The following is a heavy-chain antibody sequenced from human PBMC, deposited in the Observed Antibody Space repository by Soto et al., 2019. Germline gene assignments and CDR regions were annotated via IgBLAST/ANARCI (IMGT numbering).Heavy chain of an antibody. V-gene: IGHV1-18*01. CDR2: ISTYSGDT. D-gene: IGHD2-15*01. CDR3: GGFHGPSTSGDWVAL. CDR1: GDTFFTYD. Sequence: QVHLVQSGVEVKTPGASVKVSCQASGDTFFTYDISWVRQAPGQGLEWMGWISTYSGDTKYAQKFQGRVTMTTDTSMTTDYLELRSLSSAGSAVDGCGGFHGPSTSGDWVALWGVGTVVTVCS. J-gene: IGHJ4*02.